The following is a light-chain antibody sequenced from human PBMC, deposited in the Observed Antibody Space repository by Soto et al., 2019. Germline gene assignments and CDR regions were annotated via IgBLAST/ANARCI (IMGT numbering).Light chain of an antibody. Sequence: EIGLTQSPGILSLSPGERVTLSCRASQTVSSNYLAWYQQKPGQAPRLLIYAASSRATGIPDRFSGSGSGTDFTLTISSLEPEDVAVFYCHQYGTSPWTFGHGTKVEIK. CDR2: AAS. J-gene: IGKJ1*01. V-gene: IGKV3-20*01. CDR3: HQYGTSPWT. CDR1: QTVSSNY.